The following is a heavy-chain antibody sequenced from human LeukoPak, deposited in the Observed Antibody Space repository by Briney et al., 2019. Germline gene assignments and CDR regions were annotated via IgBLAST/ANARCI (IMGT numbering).Heavy chain of an antibody. CDR1: GYTFTTYD. V-gene: IGHV1-8*01. Sequence: ASVKVSCKASGYTFTTYDINWVRQATGRGLEWLGWMSPNNGHTGYAQKFQGRVTLTRDTSINTAYIELSSLTSEDTAVYYCARNPYGTGHFDPWGQGSLVTVSS. CDR3: ARNPYGTGHFDP. J-gene: IGHJ5*02. CDR2: MSPNNGHT. D-gene: IGHD2-8*02.